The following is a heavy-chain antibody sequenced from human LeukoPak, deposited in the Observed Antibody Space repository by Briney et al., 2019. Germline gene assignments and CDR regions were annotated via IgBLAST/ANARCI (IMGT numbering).Heavy chain of an antibody. J-gene: IGHJ4*02. Sequence: VGSLRLSCAASGFTFSSYSMNWVRQAPGKGLEWVSSISSSSSYIYYADSVKGRFTISRDNAKNSLYLQMNSLRAEDTAVYYCARERSTIFGVSDYWGQGTLVTVSS. CDR1: GFTFSSYS. CDR3: ARERSTIFGVSDY. V-gene: IGHV3-21*01. D-gene: IGHD3-3*01. CDR2: ISSSSSYI.